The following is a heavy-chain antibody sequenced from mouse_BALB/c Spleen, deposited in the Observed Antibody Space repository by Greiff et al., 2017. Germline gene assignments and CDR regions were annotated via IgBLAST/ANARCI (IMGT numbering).Heavy chain of an antibody. CDR2: ISSGGSYT. Sequence: EVQLVESGGGLVKPGGSLKLSCAASGFTFSSYTMSWVRQTPEKRLEWVATISSGGSYTYYPDSVKGRFTISRDNAKNTLYLQMSSLKSEDTAMYYCTKNLYDGYYDYAMDYWGQGTSVTVSS. J-gene: IGHJ4*01. CDR3: TKNLYDGYYDYAMDY. CDR1: GFTFSSYT. D-gene: IGHD2-3*01. V-gene: IGHV5-6-4*01.